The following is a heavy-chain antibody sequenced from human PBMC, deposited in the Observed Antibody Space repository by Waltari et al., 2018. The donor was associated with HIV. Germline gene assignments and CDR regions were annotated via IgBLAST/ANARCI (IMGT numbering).Heavy chain of an antibody. V-gene: IGHV1-24*01. J-gene: IGHJ1*01. Sequence: QVHLIQSAFDMKRPGASVTIPCKVSVYPLRSFPMQWVRQGPGYRLEWMGGFDPKNGKPVYSQRFWGRVSLAEDTSEDTAYLELNRLTSDDTAVYYCVTLYKQSPLYSNFWGQGTLVTVSP. D-gene: IGHD2-15*01. CDR3: VTLYKQSPLYSNF. CDR1: VYPLRSFP. CDR2: FDPKNGKP.